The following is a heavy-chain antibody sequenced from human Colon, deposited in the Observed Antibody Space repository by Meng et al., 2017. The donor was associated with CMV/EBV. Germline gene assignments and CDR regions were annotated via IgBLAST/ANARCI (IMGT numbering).Heavy chain of an antibody. CDR2: SRNRANIYST. CDR1: GFTFSDHY. D-gene: IGHD3-9*01. CDR3: TSGSWYETYFDP. Sequence: GGSLRLSCATSGFTFSDHYMDWVRQPPGGGLEWVGRSRNRANIYSTEYAPSVRGRFTISRDASKKLLLLHMTGLKTEDTAVYYCTSGSWYETYFDPWGQGTLVTVSS. V-gene: IGHV3-72*01. J-gene: IGHJ5*02.